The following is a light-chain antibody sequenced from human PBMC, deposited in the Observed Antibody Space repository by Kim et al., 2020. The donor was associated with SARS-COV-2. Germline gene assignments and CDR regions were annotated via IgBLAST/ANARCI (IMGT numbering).Light chain of an antibody. CDR2: DAS. CDR3: QKYNTYPHT. J-gene: IGKJ2*01. V-gene: IGKV1-16*01. CDR1: QGISRS. Sequence: DIQMTQSPSSLSASVGDTVTITCRASQGISRSLAWYQQKPGKAPKSLIYDASNLHRGVPSRFSGSGSGTDFTLTISSLKPEDFATYYCQKYNTYPHTFGQGTKLEI.